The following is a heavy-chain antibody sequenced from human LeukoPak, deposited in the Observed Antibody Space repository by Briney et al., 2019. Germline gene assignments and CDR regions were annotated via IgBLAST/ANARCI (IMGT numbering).Heavy chain of an antibody. CDR3: AKDYYGSGSYYNNGGY. CDR2: ISGSGGST. D-gene: IGHD3-10*01. CDR1: GSTFSSYA. V-gene: IGHV3-23*01. J-gene: IGHJ4*02. Sequence: GGSLRLSCAASGSTFSSYAMSWVRQAPGKGLEWVSAISGSGGSTYYADSVKGRFTISRDNSKNTLYLQMNSLRAEDTAVYYCAKDYYGSGSYYNNGGYWGQGTLVTVSS.